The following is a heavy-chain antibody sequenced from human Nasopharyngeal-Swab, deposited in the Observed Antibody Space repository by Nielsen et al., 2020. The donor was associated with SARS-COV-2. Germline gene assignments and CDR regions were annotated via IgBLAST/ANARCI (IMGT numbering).Heavy chain of an antibody. J-gene: IGHJ5*02. CDR2: ISSSSSTI. Sequence: GGSLRLSCAASGFTFSSYSMNWVRQAPGMGLEWVSYISSSSSTIYYTDSVKGRFTVSRDNAKNSLYLQMSSLRAEDTAVYYCARSPSARKGTIFGVHDTYWFDPWGQGTLVTVSS. CDR1: GFTFSSYS. V-gene: IGHV3-48*04. D-gene: IGHD3-3*01. CDR3: ARSPSARKGTIFGVHDTYWFDP.